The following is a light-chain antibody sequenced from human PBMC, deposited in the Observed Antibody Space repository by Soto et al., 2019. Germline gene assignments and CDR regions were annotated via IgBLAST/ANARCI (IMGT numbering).Light chain of an antibody. V-gene: IGKV1-5*01. J-gene: IGKJ1*01. CDR1: QSINSW. CDR3: QQYSSYTWT. CDR2: DAS. Sequence: DIQMTQSPSTLSASVGDRVTITCRASQSINSWLAWYQQKPGKAPKLLMYDASSLESGVPSRFSGSGSGTEFTLTISSLQPDDFATYYCQQYSSYTWTFGQGTKGDI.